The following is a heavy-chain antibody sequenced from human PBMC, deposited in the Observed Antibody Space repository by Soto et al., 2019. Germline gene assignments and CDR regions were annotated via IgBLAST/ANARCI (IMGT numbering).Heavy chain of an antibody. J-gene: IGHJ6*02. D-gene: IGHD2-15*01. CDR1: GYTFTSYG. CDR2: VNVNTGNA. CDR3: ARDICSGGSCYSEYYYYYGMDV. V-gene: IGHV1-18*01. Sequence: ASVKVSCKASGYTFTSYGFSWVRQAPGQGLEWMGWVNVNTGNANYAQNLKGRVTMTTDTSTSTAYMELSSLRSEDTAVYYCARDICSGGSCYSEYYYYYGMDVWGQGTTVTVSS.